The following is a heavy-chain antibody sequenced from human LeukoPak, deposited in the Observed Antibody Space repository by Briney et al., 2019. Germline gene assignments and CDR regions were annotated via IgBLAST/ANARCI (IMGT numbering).Heavy chain of an antibody. V-gene: IGHV4-30-4*01. CDR3: ASHSSGYYGSDY. CDR2: IYYSGST. Sequence: SQTLSLTCTVSGGSISSGDYYWSWIRQPPGKGLEWIGYIYYSGSTYYNPSLKSRVTISVDTSKNQFSLKLSSVTAADTAVYYCASHSSGYYGSDYWGQGTLATVSS. CDR1: GGSISSGDYY. D-gene: IGHD3-22*01. J-gene: IGHJ4*02.